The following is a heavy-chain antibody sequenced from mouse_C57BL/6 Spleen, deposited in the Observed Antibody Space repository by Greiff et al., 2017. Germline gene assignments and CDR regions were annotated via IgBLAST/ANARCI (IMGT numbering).Heavy chain of an antibody. J-gene: IGHJ2*01. D-gene: IGHD2-1*01. CDR3: ARHPIYYGKGYFDY. CDR2: ISGGGGNT. Sequence: EVQGVESGGGLVKPGGSLKLSCAASGFTFSSYTMSWVRQTPEKRLEWVATISGGGGNTYYPDSVKGRFTISRANAKNTLYLQMSSLRSEDTALYYCARHPIYYGKGYFDYWGQGTTLTVSS. CDR1: GFTFSSYT. V-gene: IGHV5-9*01.